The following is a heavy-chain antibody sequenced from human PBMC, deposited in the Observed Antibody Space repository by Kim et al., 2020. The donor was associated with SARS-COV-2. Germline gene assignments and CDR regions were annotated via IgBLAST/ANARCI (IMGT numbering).Heavy chain of an antibody. D-gene: IGHD3-9*01. J-gene: IGHJ4*02. CDR3: AKVLGYYDILTGYSSPYYYFDY. CDR1: GFTFSSYA. CDR2: ISGSGGST. Sequence: GGSLRLSCAASGFTFSSYAMSWVRQAPGKGLEWVSAISGSGGSTYYADSVKGRFTISRDNSKNTLYLQMNSLRAEDTAVYYCAKVLGYYDILTGYSSPYYYFDYWGQGTLVTVSS. V-gene: IGHV3-23*01.